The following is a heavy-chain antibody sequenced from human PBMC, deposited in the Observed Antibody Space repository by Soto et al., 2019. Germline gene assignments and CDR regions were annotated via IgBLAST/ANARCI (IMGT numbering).Heavy chain of an antibody. CDR1: GYTFTGYY. Sequence: ASVKVSCKASGYTFTGYYMHWVRQAPGQGLEWMGWINPNSGGTNYAQKFQGRVTMTRDTSVSTAYMELSRLRSDDTAVYYCASDQEEYYDIGTGPGFDIWGQGTMVTVSS. V-gene: IGHV1-2*02. D-gene: IGHD3-9*01. CDR3: ASDQEEYYDIGTGPGFDI. J-gene: IGHJ3*02. CDR2: INPNSGGT.